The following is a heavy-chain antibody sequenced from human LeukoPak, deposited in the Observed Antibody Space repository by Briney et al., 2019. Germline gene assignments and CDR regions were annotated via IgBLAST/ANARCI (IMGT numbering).Heavy chain of an antibody. CDR3: ARDLMRSDITAADDY. V-gene: IGHV3-23*01. D-gene: IGHD6-13*01. CDR2: ISGSGGST. Sequence: GGSLRLSCAASGFTFSSYAMSWVRQAPGKGLEWVSDISGSGGSTYYAESVKGRFTISRDNSKNTLYLQMNSLRAEDTAVYYCARDLMRSDITAADDYWGQGTLVTVSS. J-gene: IGHJ4*02. CDR1: GFTFSSYA.